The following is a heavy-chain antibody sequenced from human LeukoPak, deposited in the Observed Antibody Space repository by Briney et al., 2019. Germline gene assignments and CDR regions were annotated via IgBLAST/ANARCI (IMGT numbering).Heavy chain of an antibody. D-gene: IGHD1-1*01. J-gene: IGHJ5*02. CDR2: IKSDGST. CDR3: ARETRTGTTVWFDP. V-gene: IGHV3-74*01. CDR1: GFTFSNAW. Sequence: GGSLRLSCAASGFTFSNAWMHWVRQAPGKGLVWVSLIKSDGSTIYADSVKGRFTISRDNAKSTIYLQMNSLRVEDTAVYYCARETRTGTTVWFDPWGQGTLSPSPQ.